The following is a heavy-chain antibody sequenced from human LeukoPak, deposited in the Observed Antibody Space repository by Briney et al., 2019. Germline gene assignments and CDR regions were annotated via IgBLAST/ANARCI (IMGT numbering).Heavy chain of an antibody. CDR2: ISGGSGSI. J-gene: IGHJ6*02. CDR1: GFTFSSYS. V-gene: IGHV3-48*01. CDR3: ARDCRPYCASSSYYQMDV. Sequence: PGGSLRLSCAASGFTFSSYSMNWVRQAPGKRLEWLSYISGGSGSIIHADSVRGRFTISRDDAMNSLYLQMNSLRAEDTAVYYCARDCRPYCASSSYYQMDVWGQGTKVTVSS. D-gene: IGHD2-21*02.